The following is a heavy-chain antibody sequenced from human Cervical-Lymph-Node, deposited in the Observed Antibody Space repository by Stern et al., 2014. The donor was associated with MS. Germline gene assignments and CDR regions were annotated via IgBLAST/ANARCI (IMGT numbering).Heavy chain of an antibody. J-gene: IGHJ4*02. D-gene: IGHD2-8*01. CDR2: INPDSGVT. V-gene: IGHV1-2*06. CDR3: GRRNCPNGICYIDY. CDR1: GYTFTGYY. Sequence: VQLVESGPEVKKPGASVKVSCKASGYTFTGYYIHWVRQAPGQGLEWVGRINPDSGVTNYAQQFQGRITLTSDTSTSTSYMYLSSLRSDDTAVYYCGRRNCPNGICYIDYWGQGTLVTVSS.